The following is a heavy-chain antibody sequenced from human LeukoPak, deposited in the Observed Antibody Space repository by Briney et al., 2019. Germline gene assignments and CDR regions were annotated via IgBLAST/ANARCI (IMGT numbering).Heavy chain of an antibody. CDR3: ARDRGYFDL. V-gene: IGHV4-59*01. J-gene: IGHJ2*01. CDR1: GGSISSYY. Sequence: PSETLSLTCTVSGGSISSYYWSWIRQPPGKGLEWIGYIYYSGSTNYNPSLKRRVTISVDTSKNQFSLKLSSVTAADTAVYYCARDRGYFDLWGRGTLVTVSS. CDR2: IYYSGST.